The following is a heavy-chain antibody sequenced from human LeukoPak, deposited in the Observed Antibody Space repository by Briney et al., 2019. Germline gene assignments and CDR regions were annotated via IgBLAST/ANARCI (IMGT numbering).Heavy chain of an antibody. D-gene: IGHD4-23*01. J-gene: IGHJ6*02. Sequence: SETLSLTCTVSGGSISSYYWSWIRQPPEKGLEWIGYIYYSGSTNYNPSLKSRVTISVDTSKNQFSLKLSSVTAADTAVYYCARGRVYGGNPPDVWGQGTTVTVSS. CDR1: GGSISSYY. CDR2: IYYSGST. V-gene: IGHV4-59*01. CDR3: ARGRVYGGNPPDV.